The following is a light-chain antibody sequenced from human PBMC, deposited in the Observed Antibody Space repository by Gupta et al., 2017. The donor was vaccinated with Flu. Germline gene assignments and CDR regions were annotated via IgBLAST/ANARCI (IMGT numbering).Light chain of an antibody. V-gene: IGLV2-11*01. CDR1: SGDLGKYLY. Sequence: QSAPPQPRSVSGSPGPSVTISCTGTSGDLGKYLYVSWFQQYPGKAPKLIMEEVTGRPAGVPDRFAGNKAGNAAFLTSSGHEGEEDADYYCYAYLSNDVWVFGGGTKLTVL. CDR3: YAYLSNDVWV. CDR2: EVT. J-gene: IGLJ3*02.